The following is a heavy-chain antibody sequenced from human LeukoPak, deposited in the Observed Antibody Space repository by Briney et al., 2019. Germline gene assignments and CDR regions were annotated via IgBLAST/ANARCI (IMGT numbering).Heavy chain of an antibody. CDR3: ARLGLIAVAGTSGGYYFDY. CDR2: INTNPGNP. Sequence: ASVKVSCKASGYTFTSYAMNWVRQAPGQGLEWMGWINTNPGNPTYAQGFTGRFVFSLDTSVSTAYLQISSLKAEDTAVYYCARLGLIAVAGTSGGYYFDYWGQGTLVTVSS. D-gene: IGHD6-19*01. J-gene: IGHJ4*02. V-gene: IGHV7-4-1*02. CDR1: GYTFTSYA.